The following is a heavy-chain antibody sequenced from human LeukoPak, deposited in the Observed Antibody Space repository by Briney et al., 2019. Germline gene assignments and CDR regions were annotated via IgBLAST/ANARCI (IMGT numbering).Heavy chain of an antibody. CDR1: GDSVSSNSAA. J-gene: IGHJ4*02. D-gene: IGHD2-15*01. Sequence: SQTLSLTCAISGDSVSSNSAAWNWIRQSPSRGLEWLGRTYYRSKWYNDYALSVKSRISINPDTSKNQFSLQLNSVTPEDTAVYYCAASNEYCSGGSCQGHFDYWGQGTLVTVSS. CDR2: TYYRSKWYN. CDR3: AASNEYCSGGSCQGHFDY. V-gene: IGHV6-1*01.